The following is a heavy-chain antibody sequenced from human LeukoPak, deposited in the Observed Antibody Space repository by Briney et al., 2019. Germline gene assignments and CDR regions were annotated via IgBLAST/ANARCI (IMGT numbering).Heavy chain of an antibody. V-gene: IGHV4-59*01. CDR2: IYYSGST. CDR1: GGSISSYY. D-gene: IGHD3-22*01. J-gene: IGHJ5*02. Sequence: PSETLSLTCTVSGGSISSYYWSWIRQPPGKGLEWIGYIYYSGSTNYNPSLKSRVTISVDTSKNQFSLKLSPVTAADTAVYYCARDGVRDSSGYPNWFDPWGQGTLVTVSS. CDR3: ARDGVRDSSGYPNWFDP.